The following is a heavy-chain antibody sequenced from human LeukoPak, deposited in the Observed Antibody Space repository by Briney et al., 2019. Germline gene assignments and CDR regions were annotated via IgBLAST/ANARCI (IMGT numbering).Heavy chain of an antibody. CDR2: ISWNSGSI. V-gene: IGHV3-9*01. CDR1: GFTFSSYA. Sequence: PGGSLRLSCAASGFTFSSYAMHWVRQAPGKGLEWVSGISWNSGSIGYADSVKGRFTISRDNAKNSLYLQMNSLRAEDTALYYCAKGPPGIAAAGTARSYFDYWGQGTLVTVSS. J-gene: IGHJ4*02. D-gene: IGHD6-13*01. CDR3: AKGPPGIAAAGTARSYFDY.